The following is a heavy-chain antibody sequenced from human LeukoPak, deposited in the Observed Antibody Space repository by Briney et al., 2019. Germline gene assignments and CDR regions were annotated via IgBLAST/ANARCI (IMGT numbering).Heavy chain of an antibody. CDR3: ASGNLRNGMDV. D-gene: IGHD1-14*01. V-gene: IGHV3-21*04. Sequence: GGSLRLSCAASGFTFSSYTMNWVRQAPGKGLEWLSSISSSSDYIYYADSVKGRFTISRDHAKNSLYLQMNSLRAEDTAVYYCASGNLRNGMDVWGQGTTVTVSS. CDR2: ISSSSDYI. CDR1: GFTFSSYT. J-gene: IGHJ6*02.